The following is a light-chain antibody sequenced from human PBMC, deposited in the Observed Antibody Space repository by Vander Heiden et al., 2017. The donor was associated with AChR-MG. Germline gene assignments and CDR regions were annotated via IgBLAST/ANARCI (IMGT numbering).Light chain of an antibody. CDR2: DVS. V-gene: IGLV2-11*01. CDR3: CSYAGSSRV. CDR1: SSDVGGYNY. J-gene: IGLJ3*02. Sequence: QSALTQPRSVSGSPGQAGTLSCTGTSSDVGGYNYVSWYQQHPGKAPKLMIYDVSKRPSGVPDRFSGSKSGNTASLTISGLQAEDEADYYCCSYAGSSRVFGGGTKLTVL.